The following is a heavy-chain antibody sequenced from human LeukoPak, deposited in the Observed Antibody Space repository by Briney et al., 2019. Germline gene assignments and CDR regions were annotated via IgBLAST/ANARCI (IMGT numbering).Heavy chain of an antibody. CDR1: GFTFSSYG. J-gene: IGHJ4*02. CDR3: AKAPLLWFGELSYYFDY. D-gene: IGHD3-10*01. CDR2: ISYDGSNK. Sequence: GGSLRLSCAASGFTFSSYGMHWVRQAPGKGLEWVAVISYDGSNKYYADSVRGRFTISRDNSKNTLYLQMNSLRAEDTPVYYCAKAPLLWFGELSYYFDYWGQGTLVTVSS. V-gene: IGHV3-30*18.